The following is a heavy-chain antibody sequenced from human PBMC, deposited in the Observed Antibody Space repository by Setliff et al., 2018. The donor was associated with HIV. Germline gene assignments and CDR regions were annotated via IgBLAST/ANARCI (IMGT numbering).Heavy chain of an antibody. CDR3: ARARGRAQLSYYFDY. CDR1: GGSIGGYH. V-gene: IGHV4-59*01. CDR2: VSYSGST. Sequence: PSETLSLTCTVSGGSIGGYHWSWVRQPPGRGLEWIGYVSYSGSTSYNPSLDSRVTMSVDSSRDQFSLKLSSVTAADTAVYYCARARGRAQLSYYFDYWGQGRLVTVSS. D-gene: IGHD2-2*01. J-gene: IGHJ4*02.